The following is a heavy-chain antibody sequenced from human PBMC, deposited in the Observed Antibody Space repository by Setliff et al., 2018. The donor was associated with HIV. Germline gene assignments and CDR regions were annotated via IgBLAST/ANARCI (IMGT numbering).Heavy chain of an antibody. J-gene: IGHJ4*02. CDR2: IRNDGSDK. CDR3: ARGEPTILVVPAAFFDY. Sequence: GGSLRLSCAASGFTFSSYGMHWVRQAPGKGLEWVAFIRNDGSDKHYVDSVKGRFTISRDNSRNTLCLQMNSLRVEDTAVYYCARGEPTILVVPAAFFDYWGQGTLVTV. V-gene: IGHV3-30*02. D-gene: IGHD2-2*01. CDR1: GFTFSSYG.